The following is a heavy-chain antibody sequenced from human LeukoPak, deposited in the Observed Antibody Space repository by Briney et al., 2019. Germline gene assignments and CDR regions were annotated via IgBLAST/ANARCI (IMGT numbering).Heavy chain of an antibody. Sequence: ASVKVSCKXSGYTFTSYGISWVRQAPGQGLEWMGWSSAYNGNTNYAQKLQGRVTMTTDTSTSTAYMDLRSLRSDDTAVYYCARAPMITFGGVIVPFDYWGQGTLVTVSS. CDR1: GYTFTSYG. V-gene: IGHV1-18*01. CDR2: SSAYNGNT. D-gene: IGHD3-16*02. CDR3: ARAPMITFGGVIVPFDY. J-gene: IGHJ4*02.